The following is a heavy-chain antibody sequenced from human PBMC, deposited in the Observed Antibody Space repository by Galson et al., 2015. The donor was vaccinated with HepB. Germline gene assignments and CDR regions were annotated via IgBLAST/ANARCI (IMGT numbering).Heavy chain of an antibody. CDR2: ISSSSSYT. V-gene: IGHV3-11*06. D-gene: IGHD1-26*01. CDR3: ARDLSGSYVLDY. CDR1: GFTFSDYY. Sequence: SLRLSCAASGFTFSDYYMSWIRQAPGKGLEWVSYISSSSSYTNYADSVKGRFTISRDNAKNSLYLQMNSLRAKDTAVYYCARDLSGSYVLDYWGQGTLVTVSS. J-gene: IGHJ4*02.